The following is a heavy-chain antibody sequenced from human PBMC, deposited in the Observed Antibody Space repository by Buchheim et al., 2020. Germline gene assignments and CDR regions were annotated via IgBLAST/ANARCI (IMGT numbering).Heavy chain of an antibody. J-gene: IGHJ4*02. CDR3: ARDLDWNWDY. D-gene: IGHD1-7*01. CDR1: GFLFSSYV. Sequence: EVQLVESGGGLVQPGGSVRLSCDASGFLFSSYVMEWVRQAPGKGLEWVSRISNDGRVTSYADFVKGRLTISRDNAKNTLYLEMNSLRAEDTAVYYCARDLDWNWDYWGQGIL. CDR2: ISNDGRVT. V-gene: IGHV3-74*01.